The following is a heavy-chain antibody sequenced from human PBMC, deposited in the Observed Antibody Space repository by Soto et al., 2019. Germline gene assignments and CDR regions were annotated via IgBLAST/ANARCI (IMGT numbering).Heavy chain of an antibody. J-gene: IGHJ4*02. V-gene: IGHV1-46*01. CDR3: ARDSTLAY. Sequence: QVQLVQSGAEVKKPGASVKVSCKASGYTFTSFYMHWVRQAPGQGLEWMGIINPSGGGTSYAQNFEGRVTMTRDTSTSTVYIELNSLRSEDTAVYYCARDSTLAYWGQGTLVTVSS. CDR2: INPSGGGT. CDR1: GYTFTSFY.